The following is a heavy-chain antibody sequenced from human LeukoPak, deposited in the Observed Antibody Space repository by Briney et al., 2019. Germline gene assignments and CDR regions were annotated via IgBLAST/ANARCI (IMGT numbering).Heavy chain of an antibody. CDR3: AKAAIRYTTRWNNFDY. Sequence: LAGGSLRLSCAASGFTFDDYAMHWVRQAPGKGLEWVSLISWDGGNIYYADSMKGRFTISRDNSKNSLYLQMNSLRAEDSAFYYCAKAAIRYTTRWNNFDYWGQGTLVTVSS. V-gene: IGHV3-43D*03. D-gene: IGHD2-2*02. J-gene: IGHJ4*02. CDR2: ISWDGGNI. CDR1: GFTFDDYA.